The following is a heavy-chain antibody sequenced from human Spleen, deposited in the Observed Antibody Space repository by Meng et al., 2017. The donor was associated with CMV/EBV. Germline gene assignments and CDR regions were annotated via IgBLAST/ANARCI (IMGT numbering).Heavy chain of an antibody. CDR1: GGSLSGGSRY. D-gene: IGHD4/OR15-4a*01. V-gene: IGHV4-31*02. CDR3: AREGATRENYYDF. J-gene: IGHJ4*02. Sequence: SGGSLSGGSRYWSWLRQHPGKGLEWIGYISFTEGTYYNPSLKSRVSISADTSKTQFSLNLSSMTAADTAVYYCAREGATRENYYDFWGQGTLVTVSS. CDR2: ISFTEGT.